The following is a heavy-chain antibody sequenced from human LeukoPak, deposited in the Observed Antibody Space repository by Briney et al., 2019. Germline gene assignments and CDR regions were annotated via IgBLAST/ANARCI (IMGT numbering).Heavy chain of an antibody. CDR1: GFTFSSYE. CDR3: AAPSGPKGY. V-gene: IGHV3-48*03. D-gene: IGHD3-10*01. Sequence: PGGSLRLSCAASGFTFSSYEMNWVRQAPGKGLEWVSYISSSSGSTIYYADSVKGRFTISRDNAKNSLYLQMNSLRAEDTAVYYCAAPSGPKGYWGQGTLVTVSS. J-gene: IGHJ4*02. CDR2: ISSSSGSTI.